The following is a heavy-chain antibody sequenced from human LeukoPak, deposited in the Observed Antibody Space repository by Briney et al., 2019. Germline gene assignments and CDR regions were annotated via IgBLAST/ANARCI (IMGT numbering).Heavy chain of an antibody. V-gene: IGHV3-53*01. D-gene: IGHD4-23*01. CDR1: GFTVSTNY. Sequence: GGSLRLSCAASGFTVSTNYMSWVRQAPGKGLEWVSVLYSNGNRHYADSVKGRFTISRDNSKNTLDLQMNSLRAEDTAVYYCARYSGDYGGDLYFFDYWGQGTLVTVSS. CDR2: LYSNGNR. CDR3: ARYSGDYGGDLYFFDY. J-gene: IGHJ4*02.